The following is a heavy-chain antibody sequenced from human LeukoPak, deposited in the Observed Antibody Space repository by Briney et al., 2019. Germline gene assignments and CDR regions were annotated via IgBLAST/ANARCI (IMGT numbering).Heavy chain of an antibody. CDR1: GGSISYYY. CDR2: SHDSGES. V-gene: IGHV4-59*08. CDR3: AASSHSGSYRDY. Sequence: SETLSLTCSVSGGSISYYYWSWIRQPPGKGLEWIGYSHDSGESNYNPSLQSRVIISRDTSKNQFSLNLMSVTAADTAVYYCAASSHSGSYRDYWGQGTPVTVSS. J-gene: IGHJ4*02. D-gene: IGHD3-10*01.